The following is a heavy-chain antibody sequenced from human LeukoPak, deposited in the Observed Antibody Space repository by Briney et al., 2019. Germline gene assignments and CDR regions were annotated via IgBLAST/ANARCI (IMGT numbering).Heavy chain of an antibody. J-gene: IGHJ4*02. CDR1: GFTFSSYA. CDR3: ADSSSWFGGGDY. CDR2: ISYDGSNK. V-gene: IGHV3-30-3*01. Sequence: GGSLRLSCAASGFTFSSYAMHWVRQAPGKGLEWVAVISYDGSNKYYADFVKGRFTISRDNSKNTLYLQMNSLRAEDTAVYYCADSSSWFGGGDYWGQGTLVTVSS. D-gene: IGHD6-13*01.